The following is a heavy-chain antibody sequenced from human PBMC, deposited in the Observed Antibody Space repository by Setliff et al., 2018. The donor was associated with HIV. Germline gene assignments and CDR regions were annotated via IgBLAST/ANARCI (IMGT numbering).Heavy chain of an antibody. D-gene: IGHD6-19*01. V-gene: IGHV1-18*01. CDR2: ISAYNGNT. J-gene: IGHJ5*02. CDR3: ARFAVAGTKWSDP. Sequence: GASVKVSCTASGYTFTSYGISWVRQAPGQGLEWMGWISAYNGNTNYAQHLQGRVTLTTDTSTSTAYMELRSLRSDDTAVYYCARFAVAGTKWSDPWGQGTLVTVSS. CDR1: GYTFTSYG.